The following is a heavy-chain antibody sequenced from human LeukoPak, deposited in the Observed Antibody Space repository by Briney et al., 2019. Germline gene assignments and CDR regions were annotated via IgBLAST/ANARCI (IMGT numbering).Heavy chain of an antibody. CDR3: ARSGYSYGCDPRY. CDR1: GGSISSYY. Sequence: PSETLSLTCTVSGGSISSYYWSWIRQPPGKGLEWIGYIYYSGSTNYNPSLKSRVTISVDTSKNQFSLKLSSVTAADTAVYYCARSGYSYGCDPRYWGQGTLVTVSS. V-gene: IGHV4-59*01. D-gene: IGHD5-18*01. CDR2: IYYSGST. J-gene: IGHJ4*02.